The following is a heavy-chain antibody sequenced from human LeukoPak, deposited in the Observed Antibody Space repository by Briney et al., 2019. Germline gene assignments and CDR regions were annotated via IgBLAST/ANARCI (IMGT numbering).Heavy chain of an antibody. CDR1: GYTFTSYY. CDR2: INPSGGST. CDR3: ARDSAAYYDSSGYYYFDY. D-gene: IGHD3-22*01. Sequence: ASVKVSCKASGYTFTSYYKHWVRQAPGQGLEWMGIINPSGGSTSYAQKFQGRVTMTRDTSTSTVYMELSSLRSEDTAVYYCARDSAAYYDSSGYYYFDYWGQGTLVTVSS. V-gene: IGHV1-46*01. J-gene: IGHJ4*02.